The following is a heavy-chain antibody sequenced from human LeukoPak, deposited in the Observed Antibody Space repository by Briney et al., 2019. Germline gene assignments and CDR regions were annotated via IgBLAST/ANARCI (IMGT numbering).Heavy chain of an antibody. J-gene: IGHJ4*02. Sequence: GWSLRLSCAASGFTFSSYAMHWVRQAPGKGLEWVAVISYDGSNKYYADSVKGRFTISRDNSKNTLYLQMNSLRAEDTAVYYCATSYGSGSYYTAYFDYWGQGTLVTVSS. D-gene: IGHD3-10*01. CDR3: ATSYGSGSYYTAYFDY. CDR1: GFTFSSYA. V-gene: IGHV3-30*04. CDR2: ISYDGSNK.